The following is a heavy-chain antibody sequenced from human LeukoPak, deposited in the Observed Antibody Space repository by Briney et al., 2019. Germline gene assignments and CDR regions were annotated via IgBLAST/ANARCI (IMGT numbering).Heavy chain of an antibody. Sequence: PSETLSLTCAVYGGSFSGYYWSWIRQPPGKGLEWIGEINHSGSTNYNPSLKSRVTISVDTSKNQFSLKLSSVTAADTAVYYCARVVYYGSGSYYNPIHYGMTSGAKGPRSPSP. D-gene: IGHD3-10*01. CDR3: ARVVYYGSGSYYNPIHYGMTS. J-gene: IGHJ6*02. CDR1: GGSFSGYY. V-gene: IGHV4-34*01. CDR2: INHSGST.